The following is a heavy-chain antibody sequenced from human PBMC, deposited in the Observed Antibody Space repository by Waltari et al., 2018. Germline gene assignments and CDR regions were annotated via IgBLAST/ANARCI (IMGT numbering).Heavy chain of an antibody. V-gene: IGHV1-69*14. CDR3: ATHSGSSEGDY. Sequence: VQLVQSGAEVKKPGSSVKVSCKVAGGTFSSYAISWLRQAPGQGLEWMGGIIPIVGTANYEQKFQGRVTITADKSTSTAYMELSSLRSEDTAVYYCATHSGSSEGDYWGQGTLFTVSS. J-gene: IGHJ4*02. CDR1: GGTFSSYA. D-gene: IGHD1-26*01. CDR2: IIPIVGTA.